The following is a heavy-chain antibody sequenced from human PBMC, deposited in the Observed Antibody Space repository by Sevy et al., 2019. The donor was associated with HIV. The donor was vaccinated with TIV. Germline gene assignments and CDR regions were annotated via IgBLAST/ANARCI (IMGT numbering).Heavy chain of an antibody. CDR3: ARERYGSGSYYYYYYMDV. D-gene: IGHD3-10*01. CDR1: GGSFSGYY. Sequence: SETLSLTCAVYGGSFSGYYWSWFRQPPGKGLEWIGEINHSGSTNYNPSLKSRVTISVDTSKNQFSLKLSSVTAAATAVDYCARERYGSGSYYYYYYMDVWGKGTTVTVSS. V-gene: IGHV4-34*01. CDR2: INHSGST. J-gene: IGHJ6*03.